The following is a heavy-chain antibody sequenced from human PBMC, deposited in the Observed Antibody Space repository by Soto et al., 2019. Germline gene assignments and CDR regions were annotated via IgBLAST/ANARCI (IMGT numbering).Heavy chain of an antibody. V-gene: IGHV3-33*01. J-gene: IGHJ4*02. D-gene: IGHD3-3*01. Sequence: GGSLRLSCAASGFTFSSYGVHWVRQAPGKGLEWVAVIWYDGSNKYYADSVKGRFTISRDNSKNTLYLQMNSLRAEDTAVYYCARGITIFGVVIAEGFDYWGQGTLVTVSS. CDR2: IWYDGSNK. CDR3: ARGITIFGVVIAEGFDY. CDR1: GFTFSSYG.